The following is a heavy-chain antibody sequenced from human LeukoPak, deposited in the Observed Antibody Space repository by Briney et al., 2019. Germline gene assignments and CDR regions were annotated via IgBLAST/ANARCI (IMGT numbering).Heavy chain of an antibody. J-gene: IGHJ4*02. Sequence: PGGSLRLSCAASGFTVITNDMTWVRQAPGKGLEWVSVLYSDGDTKYADSVQGRFTISRDNSKNTLYLEMNSLSPDDTAVYYCARVVDPLPANPEAYGGQATLVTASS. CDR2: LYSDGDT. CDR3: ARVVDPLPANPEAY. V-gene: IGHV3-53*01. CDR1: GFTVITND. D-gene: IGHD2-15*01.